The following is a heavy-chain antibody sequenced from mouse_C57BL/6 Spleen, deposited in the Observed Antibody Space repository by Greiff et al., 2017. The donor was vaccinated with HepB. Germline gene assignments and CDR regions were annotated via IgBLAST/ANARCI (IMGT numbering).Heavy chain of an antibody. D-gene: IGHD1-1*01. V-gene: IGHV1-54*01. J-gene: IGHJ2*01. CDR2: INPGSGGT. CDR3: ASDYYGSPFDY. CDR1: GYAFTNYL. Sequence: QVQLQQSGAELVRPGTSVKVSCKASGYAFTNYLIEWVKQRPGQGLEWIGVINPGSGGTNYNEKFKGKATLTAEKSSSTAYMQLSSLTSEDSAVYFCASDYYGSPFDYWGQGTTLTVSS.